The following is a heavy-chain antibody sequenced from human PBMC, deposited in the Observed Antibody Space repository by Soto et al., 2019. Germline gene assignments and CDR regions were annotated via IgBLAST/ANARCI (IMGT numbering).Heavy chain of an antibody. Sequence: QVQLVESGGGVVQPGTSLRLSCAASGFTISTHGMHWVRQAPGKGLEWVANIWYDGSNRFYADSVKGRFTISKDNSKNTLYLQMSSLGAEDTAVYYCAAATTWIFHFHYWGQGTQVTVSS. CDR1: GFTISTHG. V-gene: IGHV3-33*01. J-gene: IGHJ4*02. CDR3: AAATTWIFHFHY. D-gene: IGHD1-1*01. CDR2: IWYDGSNR.